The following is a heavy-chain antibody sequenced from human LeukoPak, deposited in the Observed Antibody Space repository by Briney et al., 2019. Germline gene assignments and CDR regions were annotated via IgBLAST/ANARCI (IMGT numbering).Heavy chain of an antibody. CDR2: INHSGGT. CDR3: ARRGITMVRGVIGYYYYYGMDV. D-gene: IGHD3-10*01. J-gene: IGHJ6*04. CDR1: GGSFSGYY. V-gene: IGHV4-34*01. Sequence: SETLSLTCAVYGGSFSGYYWSWIRQPPGKGLEWIGEINHSGGTNYNPSLKSRVTISVDTSKNQFSLKLSSVTAADTAVYYCARRGITMVRGVIGYYYYYGMDVWGKGTTVTVSS.